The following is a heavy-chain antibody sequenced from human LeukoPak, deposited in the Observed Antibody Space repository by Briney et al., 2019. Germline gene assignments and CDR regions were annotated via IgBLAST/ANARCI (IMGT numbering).Heavy chain of an antibody. CDR2: FDPEDGET. CDR3: ATDGVAVIWSRREIVAYALDI. Sequence: ASVKVSCKVFGYTLTELSMHWVRQVPGKGLEWMGGFDPEDGETIYAQKFQGRVTMTEDTSTNTAYMELSSLRSEDTAVYYCATDGVAVIWSRREIVAYALDIWGQGTMVTVSS. D-gene: IGHD3-3*01. CDR1: GYTLTELS. V-gene: IGHV1-24*01. J-gene: IGHJ3*02.